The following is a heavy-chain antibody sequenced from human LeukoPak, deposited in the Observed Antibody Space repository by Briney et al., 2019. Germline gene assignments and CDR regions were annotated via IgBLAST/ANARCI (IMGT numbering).Heavy chain of an antibody. CDR2: INHSGST. D-gene: IGHD5-18*01. CDR1: GGSFSGYY. Sequence: SETLSLTCAVYGGSFSGYYWSWIRQPPGKGLEWIGEINHSGSTNYIPSLESRVTLSVDTSKNQFSLNLNSVTAADTAVYYCARGRKYTSGYRVTELGSGYSDYWGQGTLVTVSS. V-gene: IGHV4-34*01. J-gene: IGHJ4*02. CDR3: ARGRKYTSGYRVTELGSGYSDY.